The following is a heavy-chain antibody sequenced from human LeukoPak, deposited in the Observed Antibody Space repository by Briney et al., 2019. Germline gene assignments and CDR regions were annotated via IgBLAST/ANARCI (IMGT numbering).Heavy chain of an antibody. J-gene: IGHJ4*02. CDR3: ARGTGSFDY. CDR1: GFTFINYG. V-gene: IGHV3-21*01. CDR2: ISSSSSYI. Sequence: GGSLRLSCAASGFTFINYGMNWVRQAPGKGLEWVSSISSSSSYIYYADSVKGRFTISRDNAKNSLYLQMNSLRAEDTAVYYCARGTGSFDYWGQGTLVTVSS. D-gene: IGHD3/OR15-3a*01.